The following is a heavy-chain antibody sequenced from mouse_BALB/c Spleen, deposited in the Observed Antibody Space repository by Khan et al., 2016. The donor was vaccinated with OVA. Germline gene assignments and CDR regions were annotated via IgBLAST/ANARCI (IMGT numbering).Heavy chain of an antibody. Sequence: EVQLQESGGGLVQPKGSLKLSCAASGFTFNTYAMNWVRQAPGKGLEWVARIRSKSNNYATYYADSVQDRFTISRADSQSMLYLQMNNLKTEDAAKYCGVRDEYYYGGAMDYWGQGTSVTVSS. CDR2: IRSKSNNYAT. CDR3: VRDEYYYGGAMDY. J-gene: IGHJ4*01. D-gene: IGHD1-1*01. V-gene: IGHV10-1*02. CDR1: GFTFNTYA.